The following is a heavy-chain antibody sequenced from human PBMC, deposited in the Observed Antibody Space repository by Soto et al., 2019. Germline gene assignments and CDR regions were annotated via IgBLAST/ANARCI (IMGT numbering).Heavy chain of an antibody. J-gene: IGHJ6*02. V-gene: IGHV5-51*01. CDR2: IYPGDSDT. CDR1: GYSFSSYW. Sequence: GESLKISCKGSGYSFSSYWIGWVRQMPGKGLEWMGVIYPGDSDTRYSPSFQGQVTISADKSINTAYLQWSSLKASDTAMYYCARHSSGLVPAAGGYYGMDVWGQGTTVTVSS. D-gene: IGHD2-2*01. CDR3: ARHSSGLVPAAGGYYGMDV.